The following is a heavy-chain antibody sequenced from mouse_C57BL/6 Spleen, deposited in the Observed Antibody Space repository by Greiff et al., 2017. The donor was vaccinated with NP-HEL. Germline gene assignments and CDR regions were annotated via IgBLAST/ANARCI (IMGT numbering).Heavy chain of an antibody. D-gene: IGHD2-3*01. Sequence: QVQLQQSGAELAKPGASVKLSCKASGYTFTSYWMHWVKQRPGQGLEWIGYINPSSGYTNYNQKFKGKSTLTVDKSSSTAYMQLSSLTSEDSAVYYCARSGIYDGYYAAYWGQGTLVTVSA. CDR1: GYTFTSYW. J-gene: IGHJ3*01. V-gene: IGHV1-7*01. CDR3: ARSGIYDGYYAAY. CDR2: INPSSGYT.